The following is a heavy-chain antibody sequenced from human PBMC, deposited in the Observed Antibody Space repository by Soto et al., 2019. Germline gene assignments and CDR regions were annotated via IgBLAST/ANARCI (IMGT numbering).Heavy chain of an antibody. Sequence: GGSLRLSCAASGFTFSSYSISGVSQAPGKGREWVSAISGSGGSTYYADSVKGRFTISRDNSKNTLYLQMNTLRAEDTAVYYCAKDMNSDYYASGSSQFYYYYAMDVWGQGTTVTVS. CDR2: ISGSGGST. J-gene: IGHJ6*02. CDR3: AKDMNSDYYASGSSQFYYYYAMDV. D-gene: IGHD3-10*01. V-gene: IGHV3-23*01. CDR1: GFTFSSYS.